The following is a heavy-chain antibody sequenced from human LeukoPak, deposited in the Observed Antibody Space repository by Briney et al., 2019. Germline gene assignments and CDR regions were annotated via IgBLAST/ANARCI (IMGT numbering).Heavy chain of an antibody. CDR3: AKDRGSIAAWYFLDD. CDR1: GFTFSSYG. CDR2: IRYDGSNT. Sequence: GGSLRLSCAASGFTFSSYGMHWVRQAPGKGLEWVAFIRYDGSNTYYGDSVQGRFTISRDNSKKTLYLQMNTLRPEDTAVYFCAKDRGSIAAWYFLDDWGQGTRVTVSS. J-gene: IGHJ4*02. V-gene: IGHV3-30*02. D-gene: IGHD6-6*01.